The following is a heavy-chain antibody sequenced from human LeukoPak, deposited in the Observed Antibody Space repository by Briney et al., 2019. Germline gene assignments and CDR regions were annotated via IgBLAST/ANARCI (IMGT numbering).Heavy chain of an antibody. D-gene: IGHD4-17*01. V-gene: IGHV4-34*01. CDR1: GGSFSGYF. J-gene: IGHJ4*02. CDR2: INHSGTT. Sequence: SETLSLTCAVYGGSFSGYFWSWIRQPPGKGLEWIGEINHSGTTNYNPSLKSRVTISVDTSKNQFSLKLNSVTTADTAVYYCARQVGGMTTVTADFDHWGQGTLVTVSS. CDR3: ARQVGGMTTVTADFDH.